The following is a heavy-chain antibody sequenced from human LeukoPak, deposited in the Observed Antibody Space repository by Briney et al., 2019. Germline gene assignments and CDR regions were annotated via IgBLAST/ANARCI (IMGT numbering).Heavy chain of an antibody. J-gene: IGHJ4*02. CDR2: IYYSGST. V-gene: IGHV4-59*01. CDR3: ARGTQYDILTGYYYLSRFDY. CDR1: GGSFSGYY. Sequence: SETLSLTCAVYGGSFSGYYWSWIRQPPGKGVEWIGYIYYSGSTNYNTSLKSRVTISVDTSKNQFSLKLSSVTAADTSVYYCARGTQYDILTGYYYLSRFDYWGQGTLVTVSS. D-gene: IGHD3-9*01.